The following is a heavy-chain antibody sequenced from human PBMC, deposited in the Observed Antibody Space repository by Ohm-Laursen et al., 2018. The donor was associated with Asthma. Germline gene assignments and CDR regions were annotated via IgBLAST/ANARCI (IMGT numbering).Heavy chain of an antibody. J-gene: IGHJ4*02. D-gene: IGHD3-10*01. V-gene: IGHV1-46*01. Sequence: GASVKASCKASGYTFTSYYMHWVRQAPGQGLEWMGITNPSGGSTSYAQKFQGRVTMTRDTSTSTVYMELSSLRSEDTAIYYCTRSWVDYSFDYWGQGTLVTVSS. CDR3: TRSWVDYSFDY. CDR1: GYTFTSYY. CDR2: TNPSGGST.